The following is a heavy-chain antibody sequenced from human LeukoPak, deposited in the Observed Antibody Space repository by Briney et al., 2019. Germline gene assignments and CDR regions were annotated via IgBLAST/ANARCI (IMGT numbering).Heavy chain of an antibody. Sequence: GGSLRLSCAASGYTFGSYGMSWVRQAPGKGLEWVSDINSGGSTYYAYSVKGRFTISRHNSKNTLYLQMNSLSAADTAVYYCAREGLESSSWYPYDGIDVRGQGTTVTVSS. CDR1: GYTFGSYG. CDR2: INSGGST. J-gene: IGHJ6*02. CDR3: AREGLESSSWYPYDGIDV. D-gene: IGHD6-13*01. V-gene: IGHV3-53*04.